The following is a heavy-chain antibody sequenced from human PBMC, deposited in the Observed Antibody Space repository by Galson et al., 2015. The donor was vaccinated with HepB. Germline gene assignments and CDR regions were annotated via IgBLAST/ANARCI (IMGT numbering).Heavy chain of an antibody. CDR2: IYYSGTI. CDR1: GDSLSDGYFS. J-gene: IGHJ3*02. V-gene: IGHV4-30-4*07. D-gene: IGHD1-14*01. CDR3: ARETRLGTTHIFDT. Sequence: TLSLTCAVSGDSLSDGYFSWNWLRQPPGKGLEWIGYIYYSGTINYNPSLKSRLTISMDSTKSQFSLNLTSLTAADTALYYCARETRLGTTHIFDTWGRGTMVTVSS.